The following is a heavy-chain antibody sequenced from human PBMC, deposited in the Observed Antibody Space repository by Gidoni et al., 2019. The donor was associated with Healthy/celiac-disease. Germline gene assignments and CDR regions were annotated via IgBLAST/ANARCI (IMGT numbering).Heavy chain of an antibody. CDR2: IIPIFGTA. CDR1: GGTFSSYA. CDR3: VFNVARAAGTWSDSSLGTNDAFDI. V-gene: IGHV1-69*01. Sequence: QVQLVQSGAEVKKPGSSVKVSCKASGGTFSSYAISWVRQAPGQGLEWMGGIIPIFGTANYAQKFQGRVTITADESTSTAYMELSSLRSEDTAVYYCVFNVARAAGTWSDSSLGTNDAFDIWGQGTMVTVSS. D-gene: IGHD6-13*01. J-gene: IGHJ3*02.